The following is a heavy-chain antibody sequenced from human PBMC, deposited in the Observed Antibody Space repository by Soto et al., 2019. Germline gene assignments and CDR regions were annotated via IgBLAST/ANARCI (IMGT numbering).Heavy chain of an antibody. CDR2: INHLETT. CDR3: ARGGGSDSFDY. D-gene: IGHD1-26*01. J-gene: IGHJ4*02. CDR1: GASITFGGYS. V-gene: IGHV4-30-2*01. Sequence: SETLSLTCTISGASITFGGYSWSWIRQTPGKGLEWIGYINHLETTFYHPSFECRLTLSIDRAKNQFSLNLHSMSAADRAVYFCARGGGSDSFDYWGQGILVTVSS.